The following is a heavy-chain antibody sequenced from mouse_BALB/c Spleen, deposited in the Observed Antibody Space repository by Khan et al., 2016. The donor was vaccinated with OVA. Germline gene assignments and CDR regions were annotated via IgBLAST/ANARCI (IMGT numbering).Heavy chain of an antibody. CDR1: GYTLTSYW. CDR3: ARLLINFDY. J-gene: IGHJ2*01. Sequence: QVQLQQSGAELVNPGASVNLSCKASGYTLTSYWMHWVKQRPGQGLEWIGEINPSNGRTNYNEKFKSKATLTVDKSSSTAYMQLSSPTSEDSAVYYCARLLINFDYWGLGTTLTVSS. D-gene: IGHD2-1*01. V-gene: IGHV1S81*02. CDR2: INPSNGRT.